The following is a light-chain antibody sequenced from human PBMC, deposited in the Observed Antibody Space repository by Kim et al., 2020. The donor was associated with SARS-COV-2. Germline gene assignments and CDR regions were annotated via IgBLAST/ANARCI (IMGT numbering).Light chain of an antibody. J-gene: IGLJ1*01. CDR2: AVD. Sequence: GQSVTISCTGTTSDVGGYDYVSWYQQHPGKAPKVMIYAVDKRPSGVPDRCSGTKSGNTASLTVSGLRAEDEADYYCSAYVGNNIYVFGTGTKVTVL. CDR3: SAYVGNNIYV. CDR1: TSDVGGYDY. V-gene: IGLV2-8*01.